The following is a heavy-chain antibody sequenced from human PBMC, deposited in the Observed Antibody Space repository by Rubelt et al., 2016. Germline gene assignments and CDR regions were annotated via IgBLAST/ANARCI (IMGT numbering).Heavy chain of an antibody. Sequence: EVQLVESGGGLVKPGGSLRLSCAASGFTFSNAWMNWVRQAPGKVLEWVGRIKSKTDGGTTDYAAPVKGRFTISRDDSKKTLYLQMNSLKTEDTVVYYWTTAGGVWFGGYYYYYDGMDVWGQGTTVTVSS. D-gene: IGHD3-10*01. J-gene: IGHJ6*02. CDR1: GFTFSNAW. V-gene: IGHV3-15*07. CDR3: TTAGGVWFGGYYYYYDGMDV. CDR2: IKSKTDGGTT.